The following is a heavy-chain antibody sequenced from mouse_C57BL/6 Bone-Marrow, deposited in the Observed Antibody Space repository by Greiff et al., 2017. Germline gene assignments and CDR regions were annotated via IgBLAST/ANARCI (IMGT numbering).Heavy chain of an antibody. Sequence: QVQLQQPGAELVMPGASVKLSCKASGYTFTSYWMHWVKQRPGQGLEWIGEIDPSDSYTNYNQKFKGKSTLTVDKSSSTAYMQLSSLTSEDSAVYYCARGRDYCDGPYWYFDVWGTGTTVTVSS. D-gene: IGHD1-1*01. CDR2: IDPSDSYT. J-gene: IGHJ1*03. CDR1: GYTFTSYW. CDR3: ARGRDYCDGPYWYFDV. V-gene: IGHV1-69*01.